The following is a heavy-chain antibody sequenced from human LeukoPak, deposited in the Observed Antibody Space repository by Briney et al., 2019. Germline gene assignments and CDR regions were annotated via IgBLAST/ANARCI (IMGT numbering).Heavy chain of an antibody. CDR3: ARVEATGYYFDY. CDR1: GGSISSYY. J-gene: IGHJ4*02. V-gene: IGHV4-59*01. D-gene: IGHD1-26*01. CDR2: IYYSGST. Sequence: SETLSLTCTVSGGSISSYYWSWIRQPPGKGLEWIGYIYYSGSTNYNPSLESRVTISIDTSKNQFSLTLSSVTAADTAVYYCARVEATGYYFDYWGQGTLVTVSS.